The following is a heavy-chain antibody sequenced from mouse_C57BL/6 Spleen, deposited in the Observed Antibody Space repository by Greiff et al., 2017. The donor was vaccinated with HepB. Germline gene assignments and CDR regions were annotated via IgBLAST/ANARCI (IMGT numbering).Heavy chain of an antibody. D-gene: IGHD1-1*01. CDR3: ARHYYGSIWFAY. J-gene: IGHJ3*01. CDR2: IYPGSGST. V-gene: IGHV1-55*01. Sequence: VQLQQSGAELVKPGASVKMSCKASGYTFTSYWITWVKQRPGQGLEWIGDIYPGSGSTNYNEKFKSKATLTVDTSSSTAYMQLSSLTSEDSAVYYCARHYYGSIWFAYWGQGTLVTVSA. CDR1: GYTFTSYW.